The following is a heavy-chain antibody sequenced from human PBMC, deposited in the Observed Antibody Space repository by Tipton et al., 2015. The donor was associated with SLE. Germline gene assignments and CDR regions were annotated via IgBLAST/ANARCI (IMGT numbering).Heavy chain of an antibody. Sequence: GLVKPSETLSLTCTVSGSSITAYYWTWVRQPPGKGLEWIGNMYNSGSTYFNSSLKSRVTISVDTSKNQFSLKLNSVTAADTAVYYCARLCCIASSGTGYFHHWGQGALVTVSS. CDR3: ARLCCIASSGTGYFHH. D-gene: IGHD6-13*01. CDR2: MYNSGST. V-gene: IGHV4-4*09. J-gene: IGHJ1*01. CDR1: GSSITAYY.